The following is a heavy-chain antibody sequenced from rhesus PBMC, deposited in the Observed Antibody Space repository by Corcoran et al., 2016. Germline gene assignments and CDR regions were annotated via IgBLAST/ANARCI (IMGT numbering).Heavy chain of an antibody. D-gene: IGHD1-44*01. J-gene: IGHJ4*01. CDR2: IYNSNTST. Sequence: QVQLQESGPGLVKPSETLSLTCAVSGGSIRDSYRWSWFRQPPGKGLAWIGNIYNSNTSTNYNTSLKSRGTSSKDTSKNQYSLKLSSVTAADTAVYYCARDKYSWGQGVLVTVSS. V-gene: IGHV4S18*01. CDR3: ARDKYS. CDR1: GGSIRDSYR.